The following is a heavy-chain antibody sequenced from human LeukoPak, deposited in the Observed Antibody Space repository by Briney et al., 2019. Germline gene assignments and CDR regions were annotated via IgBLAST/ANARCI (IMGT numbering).Heavy chain of an antibody. Sequence: ASVKVSCKASGYTFTDYYLHWVRQAPGHGLEWMGWINPKTGVTKYAQNFQGRVTMTRDTSISTAYMEVSRLRSDDTAVFYCARDLAMYSPDLDYWGQGTLVTASS. CDR3: ARDLAMYSPDLDY. V-gene: IGHV1-2*02. CDR1: GYTFTDYY. J-gene: IGHJ4*02. D-gene: IGHD1-26*01. CDR2: INPKTGVT.